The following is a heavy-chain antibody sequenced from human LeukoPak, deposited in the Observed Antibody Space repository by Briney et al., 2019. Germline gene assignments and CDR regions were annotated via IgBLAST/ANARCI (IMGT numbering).Heavy chain of an antibody. J-gene: IGHJ4*02. CDR3: ARAFDYYGSGNGY. V-gene: IGHV3-21*01. CDR1: GFTLSSYS. Sequence: GGSLRLSCAASGFTLSSYSMNWVRQAPGKGLEWVSSISSSSIYIYYADSVKGRFTISRDNAKNSLYLQMNSLRAEDTAVYYCARAFDYYGSGNGYWGQGTLVTVSS. D-gene: IGHD3-10*01. CDR2: ISSSSIYI.